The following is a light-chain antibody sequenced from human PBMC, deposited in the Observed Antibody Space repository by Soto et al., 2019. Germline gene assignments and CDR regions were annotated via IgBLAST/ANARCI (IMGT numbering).Light chain of an antibody. CDR2: AAS. V-gene: IGKV1-39*01. J-gene: IGKJ1*01. Sequence: DIQMTQSPSSLSASVGDRVTITCRASQSISSYLNWYQQKPGKAPKLLIYAASSLQSGVPSRFSGSGSGTEFTLTISSLQSEDFAVYYCQQYDYWPRTFGQGTKVDI. CDR1: QSISSY. CDR3: QQYDYWPRT.